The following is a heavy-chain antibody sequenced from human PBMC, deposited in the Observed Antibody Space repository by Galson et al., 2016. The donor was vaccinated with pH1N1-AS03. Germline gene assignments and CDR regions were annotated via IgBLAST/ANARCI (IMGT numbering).Heavy chain of an antibody. CDR1: GGNFNVFA. CDR2: IIPVVGSI. J-gene: IGHJ4*02. Sequence: SVKVSCKASGGNFNVFAYSWVRQAPGQGLEWMGNIIPVVGSINYAQKFQGRVTIIADESTTTVFMELSSLKSEDTAIYYFARQMWAGEGAAARWGEGTLVTVSS. D-gene: IGHD2-15*01. V-gene: IGHV1-69*11. CDR3: ARQMWAGEGAAAR.